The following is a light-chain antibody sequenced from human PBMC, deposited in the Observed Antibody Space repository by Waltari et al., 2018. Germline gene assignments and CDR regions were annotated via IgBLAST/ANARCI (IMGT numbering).Light chain of an antibody. CDR1: QSVPSDY. CDR2: AAS. CDR3: QQYGNLPLT. J-gene: IGKJ4*01. V-gene: IGKV3-20*01. Sequence: EIVLTQSPGTLSLSPGETATLSCRASQSVPSDYLAWYQQKSGQSPRPVIFAASSRATVFPARFSGSGSGTDFTLTITKLEPEDFALYFCQQYGNLPLTFGGGTRIEI.